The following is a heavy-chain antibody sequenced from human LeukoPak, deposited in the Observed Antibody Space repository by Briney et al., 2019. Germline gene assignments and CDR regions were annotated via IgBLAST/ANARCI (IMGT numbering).Heavy chain of an antibody. CDR1: GGSFSGYY. D-gene: IGHD5-18*01. V-gene: IGHV4-34*01. J-gene: IGHJ4*02. Sequence: SETLSLTCAVYGGSFSGYYWSWIRQPPGKGLEWIGEINHSGSTNYNPSLKSRVTISVDTSKNQFSLKLSSVTAADTAVYYCARVWDTAMVYFDYWGQGTLVTVSS. CDR3: ARVWDTAMVYFDY. CDR2: INHSGST.